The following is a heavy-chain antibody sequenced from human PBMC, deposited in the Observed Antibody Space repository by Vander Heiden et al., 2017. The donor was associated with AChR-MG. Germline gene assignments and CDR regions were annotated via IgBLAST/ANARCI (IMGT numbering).Heavy chain of an antibody. CDR2: INPSGGST. J-gene: IGHJ6*02. Sequence: QVQLVQSGAEVKKPGASVQVSCTASGYTFTSYYMHWVRQAPGQGLEWMGIINPSGGSTSYAQKFQGRVTMTRDTSTSTVYMELSSLRSEDTAVYYCARGDSGWFFNYGMDVWGQGTTVTVSS. D-gene: IGHD6-19*01. CDR3: ARGDSGWFFNYGMDV. V-gene: IGHV1-46*03. CDR1: GYTFTSYY.